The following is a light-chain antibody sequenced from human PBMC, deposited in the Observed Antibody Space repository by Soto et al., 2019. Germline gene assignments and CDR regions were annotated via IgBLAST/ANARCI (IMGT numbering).Light chain of an antibody. V-gene: IGKV3-20*01. J-gene: IGKJ4*01. CDR2: GAS. CDR3: QLYDRSPLT. CDR1: QSVSSSY. Sequence: EIVLTQSPGTLSLSPGERATLSCRASQSVSSSYLAWYQQKPGQAPRLLIDGASSRATGIPDRFSGSGSGTDYTLTISRLQHSDFAVTYYQLYDRSPLTFGGGTKVEIK.